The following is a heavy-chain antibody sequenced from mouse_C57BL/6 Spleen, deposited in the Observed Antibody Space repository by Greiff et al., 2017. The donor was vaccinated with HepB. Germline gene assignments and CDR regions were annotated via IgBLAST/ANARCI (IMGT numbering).Heavy chain of an antibody. CDR2: IDPNSGGT. V-gene: IGHV1-72*01. CDR3: ARWDGSSYGGFAY. D-gene: IGHD1-1*01. Sequence: QVHVKQSGAELVKPGASVKLSCKASGYTFTSYWMHWVKQRPGRGLEWIGRIDPNSGGTKYNEKFKSKATLTVDKPSSTAYMQLSSLTSEDSAVYYCARWDGSSYGGFAYWGQGTLVTVSA. J-gene: IGHJ3*01. CDR1: GYTFTSYW.